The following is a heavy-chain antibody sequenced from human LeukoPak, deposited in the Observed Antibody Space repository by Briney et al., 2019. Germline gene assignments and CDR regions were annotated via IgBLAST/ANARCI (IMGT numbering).Heavy chain of an antibody. V-gene: IGHV1-69*05. Sequence: SVKVSCKPSGGTFTSYAISWVRQAPGQGLEWMGGIIPIFGTANYAQKFQGRVTITTDESTTTAYMELSSLRSEETAVYYFARATAYYDSSGYYPWGQGTLVTVSS. J-gene: IGHJ5*02. CDR2: IIPIFGTA. D-gene: IGHD3-22*01. CDR3: ARATAYYDSSGYYP. CDR1: GGTFTSYA.